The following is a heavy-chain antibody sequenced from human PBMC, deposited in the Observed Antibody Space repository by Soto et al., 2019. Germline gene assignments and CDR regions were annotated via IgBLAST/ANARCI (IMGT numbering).Heavy chain of an antibody. CDR2: IYTGDSDT. J-gene: IGHJ4*02. D-gene: IGHD2-2*01. V-gene: IGHV5-51*01. CDR3: ARLTCTSTNCRTQPSYSSDY. Sequence: PGESLKISCKGSGDSFASYWIAWVRQTPGKGLEWMGIIYTGDSDTSYSPSFRGHVTISADKSISTAYLQWSSLKASDTAMYYCARLTCTSTNCRTQPSYSSDYWGPGPLVTLSS. CDR1: GDSFASYW.